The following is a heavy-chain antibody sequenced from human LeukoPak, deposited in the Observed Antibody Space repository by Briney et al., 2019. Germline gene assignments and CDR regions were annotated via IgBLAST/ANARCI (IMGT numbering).Heavy chain of an antibody. CDR2: LYSGSDT. Sequence: GGSLRLSYAASGLTVSTNYMNCVRQAPGKGLEWVSILYSGSDTYYADSVKGRFTISRDSSKNILSLQMNNLRAEDTAVYYCARVGDHFHWYLDLWGRGTLVTVSS. D-gene: IGHD3-10*01. J-gene: IGHJ2*01. CDR3: ARVGDHFHWYLDL. CDR1: GLTVSTNY. V-gene: IGHV3-53*01.